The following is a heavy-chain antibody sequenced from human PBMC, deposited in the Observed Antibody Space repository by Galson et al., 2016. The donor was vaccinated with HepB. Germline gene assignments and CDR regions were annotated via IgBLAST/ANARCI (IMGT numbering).Heavy chain of an antibody. CDR3: AKEFYDYVWGNYRPRPVDY. CDR1: GFAFSTYV. D-gene: IGHD3-16*02. V-gene: IGHV3-23*01. CDR2: ISGSGGST. J-gene: IGHJ4*02. Sequence: SLRLSCAASGFAFSTYVMSWVRQAPGKGLEWVSAISGSGGSTYHADSVKGRFTISRDNSKNTLYLQMNSLRAEDTAVYYCAKEFYDYVWGNYRPRPVDYWGQGTLVTVSS.